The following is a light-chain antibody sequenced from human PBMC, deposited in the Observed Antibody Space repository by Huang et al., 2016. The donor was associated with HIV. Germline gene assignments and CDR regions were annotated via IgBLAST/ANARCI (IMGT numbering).Light chain of an antibody. CDR2: SAS. CDR1: QSISRA. CDR3: QQSYSSPPT. Sequence: DIQMTQSPSSLSASVGERVTITCRASQSISRAFIWYQQKPGKAPKVLIHSASSLQSGVPSRFSGSGSGTDFTLTISRLQTEDFATYYCQQSYSSPPTFGQGTKVEIK. J-gene: IGKJ2*01. V-gene: IGKV1-39*01.